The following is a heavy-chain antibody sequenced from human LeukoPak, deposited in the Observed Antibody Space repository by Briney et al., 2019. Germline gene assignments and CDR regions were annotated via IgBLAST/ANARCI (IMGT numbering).Heavy chain of an antibody. CDR1: GFTFSSYS. CDR3: ARERSAMVTGFDY. Sequence: GGSLRLSCAASGFTFSSYSMNWVRQAPGKGLEWVSSISSSSSYIYYADSVKGRFTISRDNAKNSLYLQMNSLRAEDTAVYYCARERSAMVTGFDYRGQGTLVTVSS. J-gene: IGHJ4*02. V-gene: IGHV3-21*01. D-gene: IGHD5-18*01. CDR2: ISSSSSYI.